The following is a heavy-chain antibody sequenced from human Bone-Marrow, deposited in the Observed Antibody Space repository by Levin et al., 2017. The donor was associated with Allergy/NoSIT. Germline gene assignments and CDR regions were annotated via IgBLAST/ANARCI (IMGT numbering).Heavy chain of an antibody. Sequence: RSQTLSLTCTVSGGSISSSSYYWGWIRQPPGKGLEWIGSIYYSGSTYYNPSLKSRVTISVDTSKNQFSLKLSSVTAADTAVYYCARDRTMVRGVIGYWGQGTLVTVSS. V-gene: IGHV4-39*07. CDR2: IYYSGST. CDR3: ARDRTMVRGVIGY. J-gene: IGHJ4*02. D-gene: IGHD3-10*01. CDR1: GGSISSSSYY.